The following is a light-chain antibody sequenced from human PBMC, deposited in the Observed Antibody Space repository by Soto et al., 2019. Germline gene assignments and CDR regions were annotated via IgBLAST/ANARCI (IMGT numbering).Light chain of an antibody. V-gene: IGLV2-14*01. Sequence: QAVVTQPASVSGSPGQSIAISCTGTSSDVGAYDYVSWYQQHPGEAPKVKIYDVSHRPSGVSDRFSGSKSGNTASLTISGLPAEDDADYYCSSSAKSGYVVFGGGTQLTVL. CDR3: SSSAKSGYVV. CDR1: SSDVGAYDY. J-gene: IGLJ2*01. CDR2: DVS.